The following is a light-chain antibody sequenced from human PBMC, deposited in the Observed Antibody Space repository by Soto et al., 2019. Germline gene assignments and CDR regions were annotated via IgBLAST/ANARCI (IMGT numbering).Light chain of an antibody. V-gene: IGKV1-33*01. CDR3: QHYDHLPPFT. J-gene: IGKJ3*01. Sequence: DIQMTQSPSSLSASVGDRVTITCQASQDIRKYLSWYQQKPGRAPKLLIYGASNLETGVPSRFSRSGYGTDFTFTISSLQPEDIATYYCQHYDHLPPFTFGPGTKVAIK. CDR2: GAS. CDR1: QDIRKY.